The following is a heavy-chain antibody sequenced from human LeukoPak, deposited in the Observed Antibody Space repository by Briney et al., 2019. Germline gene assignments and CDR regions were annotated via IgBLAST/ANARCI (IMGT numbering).Heavy chain of an antibody. CDR1: GYTFTSYD. D-gene: IGHD2-2*01. J-gene: IGHJ5*02. V-gene: IGHV7-4-1*02. Sequence: ASVKVSCKASGYTFTSYDINWVRQAPEQGLEWMGWINTNTGNPTYAQGFTGRFVFSLDTSVSTAYLQISSLKAEDTAVYYCAREGIYCSSTSCRNNWFDPWGQGTLVTVSS. CDR2: INTNTGNP. CDR3: AREGIYCSSTSCRNNWFDP.